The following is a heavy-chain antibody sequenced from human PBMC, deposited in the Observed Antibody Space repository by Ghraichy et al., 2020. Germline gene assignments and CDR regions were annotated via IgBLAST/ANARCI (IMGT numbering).Heavy chain of an antibody. J-gene: IGHJ6*02. CDR3: ARNLEGGSYSSYYYYGMDV. V-gene: IGHV1-8*01. CDR1: GYTFTSYD. Sequence: ASVKVSCKASGYTFTSYDINWVRQATGQGLEWMGWMNPNSGNTGYAQKFQGRVTMTRNTSISTAYMELSSLRSEDTAVYYCARNLEGGSYSSYYYYGMDVWGQGTTVTVSS. D-gene: IGHD3-10*01. CDR2: MNPNSGNT.